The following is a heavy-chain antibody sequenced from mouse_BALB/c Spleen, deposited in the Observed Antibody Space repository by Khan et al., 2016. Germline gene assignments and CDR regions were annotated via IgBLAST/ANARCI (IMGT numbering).Heavy chain of an antibody. J-gene: IGHJ4*01. D-gene: IGHD2-4*01. CDR1: GFTFTDYY. V-gene: IGHV7-3*02. CDR2: IRNKANGYTT. CDR3: ARDMRGLRRYAMDY. Sequence: EVELVESGGGLVQPGGSLRLSCATSGFTFTDYYMSWVRQPPGKALEWLGFIRNKANGYTTEYSASVKGRFTISSDNSQSILYLQMNTLRAEDRATFYCARDMRGLRRYAMDYWGQGTSVTVSS.